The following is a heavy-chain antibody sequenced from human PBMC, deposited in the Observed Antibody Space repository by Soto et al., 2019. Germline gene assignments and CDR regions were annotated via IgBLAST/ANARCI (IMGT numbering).Heavy chain of an antibody. V-gene: IGHV4-59*08. J-gene: IGHJ5*02. D-gene: IGHD1-26*01. CDR1: GGSIRSYY. CDR3: ARQGGWFDP. CDR2: IYYSGST. Sequence: QVQLQESGPGLVKPSETLSLTCTVSGGSIRSYYWSWIRQPPGKGLEWIGSIYYSGSTNYKPSLKGRVTSSVDTPKNPLSLKLTSVTAADTAVDYCARQGGWFDPWGQGTLVTVSS.